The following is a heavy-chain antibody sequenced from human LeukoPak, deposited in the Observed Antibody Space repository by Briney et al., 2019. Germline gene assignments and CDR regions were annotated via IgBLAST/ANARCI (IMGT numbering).Heavy chain of an antibody. D-gene: IGHD1-26*01. V-gene: IGHV4-34*01. J-gene: IGHJ6*02. CDR2: INHSGST. CDR3: ARGREGIRTPPYYYYGMDV. Sequence: KSSETLSLTCAVYGGSFSGYYWSWIRQPPGKGLEWIGEINHSGSTNYNPSLKSRVIISVDTSKNQFSLKLSSVTAADTAVYYCARGREGIRTPPYYYYGMDVWGQGTTVTVSS. CDR1: GGSFSGYY.